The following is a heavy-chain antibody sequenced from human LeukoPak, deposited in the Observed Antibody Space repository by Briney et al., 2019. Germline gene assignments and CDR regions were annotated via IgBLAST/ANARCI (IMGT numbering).Heavy chain of an antibody. CDR3: ARVLPYLRRVGDGYNRRGFDP. CDR2: INHSGST. CDR1: GGSFSGCY. V-gene: IGHV4-34*01. Sequence: PSETLSLLCAVYGGSFSGCYWSWMRRPPGRGLEWIGEINHSGSTNYNPSLKSRVTISVDTSKNQFSLKLSSVTAADTAVYYCARVLPYLRRVGDGYNRRGFDPWRQGTLVTVSS. J-gene: IGHJ5*02. D-gene: IGHD5-24*01.